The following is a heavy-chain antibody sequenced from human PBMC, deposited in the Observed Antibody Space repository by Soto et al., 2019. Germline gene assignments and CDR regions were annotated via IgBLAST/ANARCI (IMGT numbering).Heavy chain of an antibody. Sequence: SVKVSCKASGGTFSSCAISWVRQAPGQGLEWMGGIIPIFGTANYAQKFQGRVTMTRNASTSTAYMELSSLRSEDTAVYYCARGRVKDYVWGSYRYFDYWGQGTPVTVSS. CDR2: IIPIFGTA. CDR3: ARGRVKDYVWGSYRYFDY. CDR1: GGTFSSCA. J-gene: IGHJ4*02. D-gene: IGHD3-16*02. V-gene: IGHV1-69*05.